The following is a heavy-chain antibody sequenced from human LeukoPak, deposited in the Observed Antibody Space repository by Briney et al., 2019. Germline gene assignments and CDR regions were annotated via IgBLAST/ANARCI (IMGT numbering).Heavy chain of an antibody. CDR2: INPSGGST. CDR1: GYTFTSYY. D-gene: IGHD6-19*01. Sequence: ASVKVSCTASGYTFTSYYMHWVRQAPGQGLEWMGIINPSGGSTSYAQKFQGRVTMTRDTSTSTAYMELSSLRSEDTAVYYCARDRAVAGAFDYWGQGTLVTVSS. J-gene: IGHJ4*02. CDR3: ARDRAVAGAFDY. V-gene: IGHV1-46*01.